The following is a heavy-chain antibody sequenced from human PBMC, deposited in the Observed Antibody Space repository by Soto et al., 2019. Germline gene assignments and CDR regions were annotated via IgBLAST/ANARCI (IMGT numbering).Heavy chain of an antibody. V-gene: IGHV1-18*01. D-gene: IGHD6-13*01. CDR3: ARVEAVAAALDY. CDR2: ISAYNGNT. CDR1: GYTFTSYG. J-gene: IGHJ4*02. Sequence: GASVKVSCKASGYTFTSYGISWVRQAPGQGLEWMGWISAYNGNTNYAQKLQGRVTMTTDTSTSTAYMELRSSVTAADTAVYYCARVEAVAAALDYWGQGTLVTVSS.